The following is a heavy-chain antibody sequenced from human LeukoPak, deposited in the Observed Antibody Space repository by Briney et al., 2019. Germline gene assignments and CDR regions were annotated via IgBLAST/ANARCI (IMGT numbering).Heavy chain of an antibody. CDR1: GYTFTGYY. CDR2: INPSGGST. Sequence: ASVKVSCKASGYTFTGYYMHWVRQAPGQGLEWMGIINPSGGSTSYAQKFQGRVTMTRDTSTSTVYMELSSLRSEDTAVYYCARGYYSSGYYDDATRDFDYWGQGTLVTVSS. J-gene: IGHJ4*02. CDR3: ARGYYSSGYYDDATRDFDY. D-gene: IGHD3-22*01. V-gene: IGHV1-46*01.